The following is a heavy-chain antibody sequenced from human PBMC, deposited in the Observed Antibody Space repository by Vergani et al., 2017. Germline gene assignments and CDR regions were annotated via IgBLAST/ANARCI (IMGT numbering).Heavy chain of an antibody. D-gene: IGHD2-15*01. V-gene: IGHV3-33*01. CDR3: AREGDIVVVVAAYFQN. CDR1: GFTFSSYG. J-gene: IGHJ1*01. Sequence: VQLVESGGGVVQPGRSLRLSCAASGFTFSSYGMHWVRQAPGKGLEWVAVIWYDGSNKYYADSVKGRFTISRDNSKNTLYLQMNGLRAEDTAVYYCAREGDIVVVVAAYFQNWGQGTLVTVSS. CDR2: IWYDGSNK.